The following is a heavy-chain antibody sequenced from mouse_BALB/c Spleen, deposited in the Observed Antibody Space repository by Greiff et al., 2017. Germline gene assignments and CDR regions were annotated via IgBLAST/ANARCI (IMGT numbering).Heavy chain of an antibody. V-gene: IGHV1-9*01. CDR3: ARRGLLRAMDY. J-gene: IGHJ4*01. Sequence: VQLQQSGAELMKPGASVKISCKATGYTFSSYWIEWVKQRPGHGLEWIGEILPGSGSTNYNEKFKGKATFTADTSSNTAYMQLSSLTSEDSAVYYCARRGLLRAMDYWGQGTSVTVAS. CDR1: GYTFSSYW. CDR2: ILPGSGST. D-gene: IGHD2-3*01.